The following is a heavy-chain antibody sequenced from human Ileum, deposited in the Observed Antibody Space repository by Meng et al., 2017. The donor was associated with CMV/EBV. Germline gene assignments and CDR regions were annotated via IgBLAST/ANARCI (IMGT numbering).Heavy chain of an antibody. V-gene: IGHV3-15*01. CDR2: IKSERDGGTT. J-gene: IGHJ4*02. Sequence: GESLKISCAASGFSFSNAWMSWVRQAPGKGLEWVGRIKSERDGGTTDYAAPVKGRFTISRDDSKNTLYLQINSLETEDTAVYYCTKGGHFGSYFDYWGQGTLVTVSS. D-gene: IGHD1-26*01. CDR1: GFSFSNAW. CDR3: TKGGHFGSYFDY.